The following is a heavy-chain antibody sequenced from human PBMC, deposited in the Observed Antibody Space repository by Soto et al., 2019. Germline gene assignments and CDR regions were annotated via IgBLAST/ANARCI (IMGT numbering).Heavy chain of an antibody. D-gene: IGHD6-13*01. J-gene: IGHJ6*02. Sequence: PSETLSLTCTVSGGSISSSSYYWGWIRQPPGKGLEWIGSIYYSGSTYYNPSLKSRVTISVDTSKNQFSLKLSSVTAADTAVYYCASSAGIAAADAKKYYYYGMDVWGQGTTVTVS. CDR1: GGSISSSSYY. CDR2: IYYSGST. CDR3: ASSAGIAAADAKKYYYYGMDV. V-gene: IGHV4-39*01.